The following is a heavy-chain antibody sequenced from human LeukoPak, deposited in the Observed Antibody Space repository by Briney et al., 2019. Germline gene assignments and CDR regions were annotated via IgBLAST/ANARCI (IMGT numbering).Heavy chain of an antibody. D-gene: IGHD4-17*01. J-gene: IGHJ4*02. CDR3: ARSGYGDYLY. CDR1: GGSFSGYY. V-gene: IGHV4-34*01. Sequence: SETLSLTCAVYGGSFSGYYWSWIRQPPGKGLEWIGEINHSGSTNYNPSLKSRVTISVDTSKNQFSLKLSSVTAEDTAVYYCARSGYGDYLYWGQGTLVTVSS. CDR2: INHSGST.